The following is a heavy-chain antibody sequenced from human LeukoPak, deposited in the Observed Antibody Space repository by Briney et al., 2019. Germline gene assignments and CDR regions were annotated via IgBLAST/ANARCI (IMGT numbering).Heavy chain of an antibody. V-gene: IGHV3-21*01. D-gene: IGHD4-17*01. Sequence: GGSLRLSCAASGFTFSSYSMNWVRQAPGKGLEWVSSISSSSSYIYYADSVKGRFTISRDNAKNLLYLQMNSLRAEDTAVYYCARGFYGDYVPFDYWGQGTLVTVSS. CDR3: ARGFYGDYVPFDY. CDR2: ISSSSSYI. CDR1: GFTFSSYS. J-gene: IGHJ4*02.